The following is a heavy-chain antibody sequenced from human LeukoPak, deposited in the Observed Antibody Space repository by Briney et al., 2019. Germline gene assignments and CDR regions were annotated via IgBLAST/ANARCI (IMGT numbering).Heavy chain of an antibody. D-gene: IGHD3-10*01. CDR1: GFTFSSYA. Sequence: GGSLRLSCAASGFTFSSYAMHWVRQAPGKGLEWVAVISYDGSNKYYADSVKGRFSISRDNSKNTLYLQMNSLRAEDTAVYYCARAPGSALLDYWGQGTLVTVSS. V-gene: IGHV3-30-3*01. CDR3: ARAPGSALLDY. CDR2: ISYDGSNK. J-gene: IGHJ4*02.